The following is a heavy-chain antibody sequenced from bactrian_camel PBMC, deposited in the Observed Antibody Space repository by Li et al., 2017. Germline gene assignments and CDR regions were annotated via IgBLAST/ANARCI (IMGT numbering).Heavy chain of an antibody. Sequence: HVQLVESGGGSVQAGGSLNLSCIVDAYSFSTCGMGWYRRALGKERELVSTIRRDGLIVYADSVKGRFTITRDNAKNTVYLQMNSLKSEDTALYYCTTQILDGRWYWPFGYWGQGTQVTVS. CDR3: TTQILDGRWYWPFGY. CDR1: AYSFSTCG. CDR2: IRRDGLI. J-gene: IGHJ6*01. D-gene: IGHD6*01. V-gene: IGHV3S53*01.